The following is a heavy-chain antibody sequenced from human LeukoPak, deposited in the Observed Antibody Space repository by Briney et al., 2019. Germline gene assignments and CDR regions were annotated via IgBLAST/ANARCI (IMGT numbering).Heavy chain of an antibody. Sequence: GGSLRLSCAASGFTFSTYWMSWVRQAPGKGLEWVANIKKDGSEKNYVDSVKGRFTISRDNAKNSLYLQINSLRAEDTAVYYCARASPLVAVAGSFVYWGQGTLVTVSS. V-gene: IGHV3-7*01. CDR1: GFTFSTYW. CDR3: ARASPLVAVAGSFVY. J-gene: IGHJ4*02. D-gene: IGHD6-19*01. CDR2: IKKDGSEK.